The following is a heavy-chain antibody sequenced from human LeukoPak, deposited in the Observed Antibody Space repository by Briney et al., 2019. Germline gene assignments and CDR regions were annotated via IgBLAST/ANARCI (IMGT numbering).Heavy chain of an antibody. CDR3: ASPHYYDSSGMY. CDR2: INHSGST. Sequence: SETLSLTCAVYGGSFSGYYWSWIRQPPGKGLEWIGEINHSGSTNYNPSLKSRVTISVDTSKNQFSLKLSSVTAADTAVYYCASPHYYDSSGMYWGQGTLVTVSS. D-gene: IGHD3-22*01. V-gene: IGHV4-34*01. J-gene: IGHJ4*02. CDR1: GGSFSGYY.